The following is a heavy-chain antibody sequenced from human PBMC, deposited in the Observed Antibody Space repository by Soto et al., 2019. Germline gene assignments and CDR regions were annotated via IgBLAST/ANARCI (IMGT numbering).Heavy chain of an antibody. D-gene: IGHD3-22*01. CDR2: ISYDGSNK. J-gene: IGHJ3*02. V-gene: IGHV3-30*18. CDR1: GFTFSSYG. CDR3: ANGVYYDSSGPDAFDI. Sequence: QVQLVESGGGVVQPGRSLRLSCAASGFTFSSYGMHWVRQAPGKGLEWVAVISYDGSNKYYADSVKGRFTISRDNSKNTLYLQMISLRAEDTAVYYCANGVYYDSSGPDAFDIWGQGTMVTVSS.